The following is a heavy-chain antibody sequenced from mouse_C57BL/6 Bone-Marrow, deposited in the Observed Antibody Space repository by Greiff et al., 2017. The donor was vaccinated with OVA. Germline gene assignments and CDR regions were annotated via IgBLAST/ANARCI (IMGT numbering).Heavy chain of an antibody. CDR2: ISSGSSTI. CDR3: ANNGNSPYYYAMDY. Sequence: EVKLVESGGGLVKPGGSLKLSCAASGFTFSDYGMHWVRQAPEKGLEWVAYISSGSSTIYYADTVKGRFTISRDNAKNTLFLQMTSLRSEDTAMYYCANNGNSPYYYAMDYWGQGTSVTVSS. J-gene: IGHJ4*01. D-gene: IGHD2-1*01. V-gene: IGHV5-17*01. CDR1: GFTFSDYG.